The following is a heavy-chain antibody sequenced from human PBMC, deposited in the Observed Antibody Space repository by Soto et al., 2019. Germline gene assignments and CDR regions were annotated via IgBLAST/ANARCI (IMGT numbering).Heavy chain of an antibody. V-gene: IGHV1-8*01. J-gene: IGHJ5*02. Sequence: QVQLVQSGAEVKKPGASVKVSCKASGYTFTSYDINWVRQATRQGLEWMGWMNPNSGNTGYAQKFQGRVTMTRNPSISTAYMELSSLRSADTAVYYCAGGVGPYCTNGVCYGVDPWGQGTLVTVSS. CDR3: AGGVGPYCTNGVCYGVDP. D-gene: IGHD2-8*01. CDR1: GYTFTSYD. CDR2: MNPNSGNT.